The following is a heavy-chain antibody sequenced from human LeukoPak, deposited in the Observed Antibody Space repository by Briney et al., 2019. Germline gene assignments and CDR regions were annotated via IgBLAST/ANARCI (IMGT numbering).Heavy chain of an antibody. D-gene: IGHD1-26*01. V-gene: IGHV3-33*01. J-gene: IGHJ4*02. Sequence: GGSLRLSCAASGFTFSSYGMHWVRQAPGEGLEWVAVIWYDGSNKYYADSVKGRFTISRDNSKNTLYLQMNSLRAEDTAVYYCARDSPTELPSGYFDYWGQGTLVTVSS. CDR1: GFTFSSYG. CDR2: IWYDGSNK. CDR3: ARDSPTELPSGYFDY.